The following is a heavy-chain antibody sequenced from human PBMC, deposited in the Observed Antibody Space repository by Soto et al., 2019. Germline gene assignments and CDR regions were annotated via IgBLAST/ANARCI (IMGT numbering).Heavy chain of an antibody. J-gene: IGHJ4*02. CDR3: VSQRTTVITQAYFDY. CDR2: LTGSSSNI. Sequence: GGSLRLSCAASGFSFRNYAMSWVRQAPGKGLEWISTLTGSSSNIYYADSVKGRFAISRDNSRNTLYLQMNSLTAEDTAVYFCVSQRTTVITQAYFDYWGPGALVTVSS. CDR1: GFSFRNYA. V-gene: IGHV3-23*01. D-gene: IGHD4-4*01.